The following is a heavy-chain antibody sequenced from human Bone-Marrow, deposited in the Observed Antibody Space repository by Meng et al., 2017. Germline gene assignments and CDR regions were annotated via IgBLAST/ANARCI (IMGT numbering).Heavy chain of an antibody. CDR1: GFSFSSYL. D-gene: IGHD1-1*01. V-gene: IGHV3-30*01. J-gene: IGHJ4*02. CDR3: AREIGGTTPDY. Sequence: VELGGAGGGVVQPGRSLRLSCAASGFSFSSYLMHWVRQAPGKGLEWLAAISNDGSNTDYADSVKGRFTISRDNSKDTVFLQMNSLRIEDTAVYYCAREIGGTTPDYWGQGTLVTVSS. CDR2: ISNDGSNT.